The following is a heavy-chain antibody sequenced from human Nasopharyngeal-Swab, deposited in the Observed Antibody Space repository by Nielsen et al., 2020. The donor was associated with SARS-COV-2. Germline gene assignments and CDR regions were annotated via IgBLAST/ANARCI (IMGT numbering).Heavy chain of an antibody. Sequence: SLNISCAASCTISDDYAIHWLRQPPGKRLEWVSGITWNSGSICYADSVKGRFTISRDNAKNSLYLQMNSLRAEDTALYYCAKAYCSSTSCYHSFDYWGQGTLVTVSS. J-gene: IGHJ4*02. CDR2: ITWNSGSI. CDR1: CTISDDYA. V-gene: IGHV3-9*02. D-gene: IGHD2-2*01. CDR3: AKAYCSSTSCYHSFDY.